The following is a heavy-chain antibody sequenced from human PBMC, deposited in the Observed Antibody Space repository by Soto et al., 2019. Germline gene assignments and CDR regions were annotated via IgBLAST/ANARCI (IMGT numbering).Heavy chain of an antibody. Sequence: QVQLVESGGGAVQPGRSLRLSCAASGFAFGSYGMHWVRQAPAKGLEWVAVISYDGSNKYYADSVKGRFTISRDTSKNALYLQMNSLRAEDTAVYYCAKDSGFLGIVGWCDPWGQGTLVTVSS. D-gene: IGHD1-26*01. V-gene: IGHV3-30*18. CDR3: AKDSGFLGIVGWCDP. J-gene: IGHJ5*02. CDR2: ISYDGSNK. CDR1: GFAFGSYG.